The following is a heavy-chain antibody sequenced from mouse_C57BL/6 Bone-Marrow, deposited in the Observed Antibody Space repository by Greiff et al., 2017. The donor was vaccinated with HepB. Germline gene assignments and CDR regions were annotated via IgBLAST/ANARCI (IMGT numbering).Heavy chain of an antibody. CDR3: ARRYKGVAY. D-gene: IGHD1-1*01. Sequence: QVQLQQPGAELVKPGASVKLSCKASGYTFTSYWMQWVKQRPGQGLEWIGEIDPSDSYTNYNQKFKGKATLTVDTSSSTAYMQLSSLTSEDSAVYYCARRYKGVAYWGQGTLVTVSA. J-gene: IGHJ3*01. CDR1: GYTFTSYW. V-gene: IGHV1-50*01. CDR2: IDPSDSYT.